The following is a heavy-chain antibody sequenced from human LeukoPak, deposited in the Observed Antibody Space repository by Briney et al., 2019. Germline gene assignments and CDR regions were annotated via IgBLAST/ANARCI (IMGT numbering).Heavy chain of an antibody. D-gene: IGHD3-10*01. CDR1: GFTFSSYG. Sequence: PGGSLRLSCAASGFTFSSYGMHWVRQAPGKGLEWVAVISYDGSNKYYADSGKGRFTISRDNSKNTLYLQMNSLRAEDTAVYYCAKDRAYYYGPEDWGQGTLVTVSS. CDR2: ISYDGSNK. J-gene: IGHJ4*02. V-gene: IGHV3-30*18. CDR3: AKDRAYYYGPED.